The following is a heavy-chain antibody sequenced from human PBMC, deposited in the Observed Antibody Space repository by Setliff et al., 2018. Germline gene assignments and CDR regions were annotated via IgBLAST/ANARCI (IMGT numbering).Heavy chain of an antibody. CDR3: ARGLEGEDYFYYMDV. CDR1: GVSISSHY. J-gene: IGHJ6*03. CDR2: IYYTGST. Sequence: SETLSLTCTVSGVSISSHYWSWVRQPPGKGLECIGDIYYTGSTKYNPSLWSRLTMSIDTSKKQFSLRLTSVSAADTAVYYCARGLEGEDYFYYMDVWGKGNTVTVSS. D-gene: IGHD2-21*01. V-gene: IGHV4-59*11.